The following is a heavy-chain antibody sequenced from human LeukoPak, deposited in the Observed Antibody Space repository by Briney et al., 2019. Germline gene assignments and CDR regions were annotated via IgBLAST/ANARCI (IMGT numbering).Heavy chain of an antibody. CDR1: GFTFSTFA. CDR3: ARGIGYGFFDY. Sequence: GGSLRLSCAASGFTFSTFAVHWVRQAPGKGLEWVAVMSYDGSKGYYADSVKGRFTVSRDNSKNTLYLQMNSLRTEDTAVYYCARGIGYGFFDYWGQGTLVTVSS. D-gene: IGHD4-17*01. V-gene: IGHV3-30*01. CDR2: MSYDGSKG. J-gene: IGHJ4*02.